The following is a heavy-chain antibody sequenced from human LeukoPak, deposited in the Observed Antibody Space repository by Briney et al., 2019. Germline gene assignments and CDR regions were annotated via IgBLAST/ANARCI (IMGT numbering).Heavy chain of an antibody. V-gene: IGHV3-53*01. CDR3: ASEDRYTSYYYYGMDV. CDR2: IYSGGST. D-gene: IGHD1-14*01. CDR1: GLTYSDFC. J-gene: IGHJ6*02. Sequence: GGSLRLSCAASGLTYSDFCMSWVRQAPGKGLEWVSVIYSGGSTYYADSVRGRFTISRDNSKNTLYLQMNSLRAEDTAVYYCASEDRYTSYYYYGMDVWGQGTTVTVSS.